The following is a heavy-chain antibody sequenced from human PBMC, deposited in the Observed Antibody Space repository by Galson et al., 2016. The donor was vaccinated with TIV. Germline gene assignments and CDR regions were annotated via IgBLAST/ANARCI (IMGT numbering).Heavy chain of an antibody. CDR1: GYTFPDYY. V-gene: IGHV1-46*01. J-gene: IGHJ4*02. CDR3: ARAAPDQHFDY. D-gene: IGHD6-13*01. Sequence: SGKVSCKASGYTFPDYYMHWVRQAPGEGLEWMGIINPDGGETNYTQKFQDRVIMSRDMSTTTVYMELSSLRSKDTAMYFCARAAPDQHFDYWGQGSLVTVSS. CDR2: INPDGGET.